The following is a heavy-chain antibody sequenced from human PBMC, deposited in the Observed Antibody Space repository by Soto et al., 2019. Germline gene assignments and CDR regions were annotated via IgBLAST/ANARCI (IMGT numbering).Heavy chain of an antibody. CDR1: GFTFDDYA. CDR2: ISWNGGSM. Sequence: RLSCAASGFTFDDYAMHWVRRAPGKGLEWVSGISWNGGSMGYADSVKGRFTISRDNAKNSLYLQMNSLRAEDTALYYCANALEGQYYYGMDVWGQGTTVTVSS. J-gene: IGHJ6*02. V-gene: IGHV3-9*01. CDR3: ANALEGQYYYGMDV.